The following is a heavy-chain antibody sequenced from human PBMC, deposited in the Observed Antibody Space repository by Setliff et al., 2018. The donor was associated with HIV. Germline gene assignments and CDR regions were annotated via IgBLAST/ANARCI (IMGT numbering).Heavy chain of an antibody. Sequence: ASVKVSCKASGYTFTGYYMHWVRQAPGQGLEWMGWISAYNGNTNYAQKVQGRVTMTTDTSTSTAYMELRSLRSDDTAVYYCARRGVADTGFDYYYYMDVWGKGTTVTVSS. J-gene: IGHJ6*03. D-gene: IGHD2-15*01. CDR2: ISAYNGNT. CDR3: ARRGVADTGFDYYYYMDV. CDR1: GYTFTGYY. V-gene: IGHV1-18*04.